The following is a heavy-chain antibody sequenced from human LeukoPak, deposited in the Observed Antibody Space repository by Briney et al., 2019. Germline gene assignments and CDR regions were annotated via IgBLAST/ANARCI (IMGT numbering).Heavy chain of an antibody. V-gene: IGHV3-66*01. CDR2: IYSGGST. J-gene: IGHJ4*02. Sequence: GGSLRLSCVVSGFTFSSYAMSWVRQAPGKGLEWVSVIYSGGSTYYADSVKGRFTISRDNSKNTLYLQMNSLRAEDTAVYYCARDASEYSYGYDYWGQGTLVTVSS. D-gene: IGHD5-18*01. CDR3: ARDASEYSYGYDY. CDR1: GFTFSSYA.